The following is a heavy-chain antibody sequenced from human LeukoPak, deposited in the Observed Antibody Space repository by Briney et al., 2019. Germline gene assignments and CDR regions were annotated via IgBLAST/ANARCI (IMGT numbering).Heavy chain of an antibody. Sequence: SETLSLTCTVSGGSISNHFWNWIRQPPGKGLEWIGHMYSSGSTNYNPPLRSRVTISVDTYKNQFSLRLSSVTAADAVVYYCARQLTGTYEFDPWGQGTLVTVSS. CDR2: MYSSGST. J-gene: IGHJ5*02. CDR3: ARQLTGTYEFDP. V-gene: IGHV4-4*09. CDR1: GGSISNHF. D-gene: IGHD3-10*01.